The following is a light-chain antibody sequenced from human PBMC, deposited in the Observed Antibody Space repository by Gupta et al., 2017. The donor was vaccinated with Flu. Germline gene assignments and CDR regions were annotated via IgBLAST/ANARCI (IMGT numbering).Light chain of an antibody. CDR2: GTS. Sequence: EVVLTPPPGTLSLSPGERATLYCRASQRINSNYLAWYQQKPGQPPSLLIFGTSLRAPGIPDRFSGSGSGTDFTLTISRLEHEDFAVYYWQQYTTSVTFGPGTKV. V-gene: IGKV3-20*01. CDR3: QQYTTSVT. J-gene: IGKJ3*01. CDR1: QRINSNY.